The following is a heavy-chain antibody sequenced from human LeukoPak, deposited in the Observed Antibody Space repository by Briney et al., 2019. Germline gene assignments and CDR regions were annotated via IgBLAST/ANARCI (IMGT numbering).Heavy chain of an antibody. CDR1: GGSISSYY. CDR2: IYYSGST. J-gene: IGHJ1*01. V-gene: IGHV4-59*01. D-gene: IGHD3-22*01. CDR3: ARDGYYDSSGYLDFQH. Sequence: SETLSLTCTVPGGSISSYYWSWIRQPPGKGLEWIGYIYYSGSTNYNPSLKSRVTISVDTSKNQFSLKLSSVTAADTAVYYCARDGYYDSSGYLDFQHWGQGTLVTVSS.